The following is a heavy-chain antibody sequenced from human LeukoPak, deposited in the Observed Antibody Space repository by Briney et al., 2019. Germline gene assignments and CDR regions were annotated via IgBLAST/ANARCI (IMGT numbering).Heavy chain of an antibody. V-gene: IGHV3-21*01. CDR1: EFTFSSYT. J-gene: IGHJ4*02. D-gene: IGHD4-17*01. Sequence: PGGSLRLSCAASEFTFSSYTMKWVRQAPGKGLEWVSSISSSSSYIYYADSVKGRFTISRDNAKNSLYLQMNRLRAEDTAVYYCARMNFYGDYCDYWGQGTLVTVSS. CDR2: ISSSSSYI. CDR3: ARMNFYGDYCDY.